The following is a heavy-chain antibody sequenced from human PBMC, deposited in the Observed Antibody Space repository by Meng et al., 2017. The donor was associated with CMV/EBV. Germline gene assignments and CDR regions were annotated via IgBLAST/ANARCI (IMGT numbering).Heavy chain of an antibody. CDR2: INHSGST. CDR1: GGSFSGYY. CDR3: ARGGNWFDP. Sequence: QVTLQQWGAGLLKPSQTLSLTGAVYGGSFSGYYWSWIRQPPGKGLEWIGEINHSGSTNYNPSLKSRVTISVDTSKNQFSLKLSSVTAADTAVYYCARGGNWFDPWGQGTLVTVSS. V-gene: IGHV4-34*01. J-gene: IGHJ5*02.